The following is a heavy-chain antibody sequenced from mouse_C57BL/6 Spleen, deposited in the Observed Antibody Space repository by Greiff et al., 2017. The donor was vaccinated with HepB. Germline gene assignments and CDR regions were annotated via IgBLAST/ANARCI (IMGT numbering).Heavy chain of an antibody. CDR1: GYSITSGYY. D-gene: IGHD2-4*01. CDR3: ARQVYYDYDVGDYYFDY. V-gene: IGHV3-6*01. CDR2: ISYDGSN. Sequence: EVQLQESGPGLVKPSQSLSLTCSVTGYSITSGYYWNWIRQFPGNKLEWMGYISYDGSNNYNPSLKNRISITRDTSKNQFFLKLNSVTTEDTATYYCARQVYYDYDVGDYYFDYWGQGTTLTVSS. J-gene: IGHJ2*01.